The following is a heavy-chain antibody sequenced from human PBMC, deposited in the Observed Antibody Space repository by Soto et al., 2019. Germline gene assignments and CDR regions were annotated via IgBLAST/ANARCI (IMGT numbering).Heavy chain of an antibody. CDR1: GGTFSSYA. D-gene: IGHD6-6*01. J-gene: IGHJ6*02. V-gene: IGHV1-69*13. Sequence: SVKVSCKASGGTFSSYAISWVRQAPGQGLEWMGGIIPIFGTANYAQKFQGRVTITADESTSTAYMELSSLRSEDTAVYYCARMYSSSFYHYYYGMDVWGQGTTVTVSS. CDR2: IIPIFGTA. CDR3: ARMYSSSFYHYYYGMDV.